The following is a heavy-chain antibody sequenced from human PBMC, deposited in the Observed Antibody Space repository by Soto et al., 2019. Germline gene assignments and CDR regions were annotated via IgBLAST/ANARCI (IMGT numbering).Heavy chain of an antibody. CDR2: INPNSGDT. J-gene: IGHJ6*03. Sequence: QVQLVQSGAEVKKPGASVTVSCKASGYTFSDYYLHWVRQAPGQGPEWMGRINPNSGDTKFAQKFQGRVTMTRDTSVRTAFMELNWLKSDDTAVHYCARESRGATATIDYYDFYMDVWGKGTTVTVSS. CDR1: GYTFSDYY. V-gene: IGHV1-2*06. CDR3: ARESRGATATIDYYDFYMDV. D-gene: IGHD5-12*01.